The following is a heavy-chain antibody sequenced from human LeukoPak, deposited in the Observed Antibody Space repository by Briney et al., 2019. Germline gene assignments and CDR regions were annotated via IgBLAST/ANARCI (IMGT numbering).Heavy chain of an antibody. D-gene: IGHD6-13*01. CDR2: IYYSGST. CDR1: GASFSSSTYY. CDR3: ARHAGGISATGTRPFDY. Sequence: PSETLSLTCTVSGASFSSSTYYWGWLRQPPGKGLEWIGSIYYSGSTYYNPSLKSRVTMSVVTSKNQFSLKLSSVTAADTAVYYCARHAGGISATGTRPFDYWGQGTLVTVSS. J-gene: IGHJ4*02. V-gene: IGHV4-39*01.